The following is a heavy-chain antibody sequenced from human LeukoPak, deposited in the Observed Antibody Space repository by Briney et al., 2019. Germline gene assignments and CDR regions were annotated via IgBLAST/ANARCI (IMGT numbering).Heavy chain of an antibody. J-gene: IGHJ6*03. CDR2: IYYSGST. Sequence: SETLSLTCTVSGGSISSYYRSWIRQPPGKGLEWIGYIYYSGSTNYNPSLKSRVTISVDTSKNQFSLKLSSVTAADTAVYYCASNTAGRDWDYYYYYMDVWGKGTTVTVSS. D-gene: IGHD3/OR15-3a*01. CDR3: ASNTAGRDWDYYYYYMDV. CDR1: GGSISSYY. V-gene: IGHV4-59*12.